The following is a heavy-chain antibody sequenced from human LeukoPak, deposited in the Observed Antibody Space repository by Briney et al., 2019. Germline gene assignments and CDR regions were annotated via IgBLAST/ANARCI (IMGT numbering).Heavy chain of an antibody. J-gene: IGHJ4*02. D-gene: IGHD3-22*01. CDR2: ISGSGGST. CDR3: AKVSRKRNYYDSNPDY. V-gene: IGHV3-23*01. CDR1: GFTFSSYA. Sequence: GGSLRLSCAASGFTFSSYAMSWVRQAPGKGLEWVSAISGSGGSTYYADSVKGRFTISRDNSKNTLYLQMNSLRAEDTAVYYCAKVSRKRNYYDSNPDYWGQGTLVTVSS.